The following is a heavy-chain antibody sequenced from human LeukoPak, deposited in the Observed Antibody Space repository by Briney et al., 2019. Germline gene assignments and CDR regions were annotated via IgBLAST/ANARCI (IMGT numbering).Heavy chain of an antibody. D-gene: IGHD2-15*01. CDR3: ARVERTEYCSGGSCYSTGYYYYMDV. J-gene: IGHJ6*03. V-gene: IGHV4-59*01. CDR1: GGSISSYY. CDR2: IYYSGST. Sequence: SETLSLTCTVSGGSISSYYWSWIQQPPGKGLEWIGCIYYSGSTNYNPSLKSRVTISVDTSKNQFSLKLSSVTAADTAVYYCARVERTEYCSGGSCYSTGYYYYMDVWGKGTTVTVSS.